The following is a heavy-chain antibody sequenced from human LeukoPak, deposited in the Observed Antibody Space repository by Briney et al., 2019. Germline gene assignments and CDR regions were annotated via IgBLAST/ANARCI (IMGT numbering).Heavy chain of an antibody. CDR3: ARSDCYDSSGYYSPRAFDI. D-gene: IGHD3-22*01. J-gene: IGHJ3*02. Sequence: SETLSLTCTVSGGSISSSSYYGGWIRQPPGKGLEWIGSIHYSGRTYYNPSLKSRVTISVDTSKDHFSLKLSSATAADTAVYYCARSDCYDSSGYYSPRAFDIWGLGTMVTVS. CDR1: GGSISSSSYY. V-gene: IGHV4-39*02. CDR2: IHYSGRT.